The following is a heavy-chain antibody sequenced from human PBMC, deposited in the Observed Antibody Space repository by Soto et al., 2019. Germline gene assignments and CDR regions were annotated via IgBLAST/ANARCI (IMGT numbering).Heavy chain of an antibody. V-gene: IGHV3-23*01. J-gene: IGHJ4*02. CDR2: ITSGGSST. CDR3: ATRDFWSGNFGY. CDR1: GFTFGSYA. D-gene: IGHD3-3*01. Sequence: PGGSLRLSCAASGFTFGSYAMSWVRQAPGKGLEWVSAITSGGSSTYYADSVKGRFTISRDNAKNTLYLQMNSLRAEDTAVYYCATRDFWSGNFGYWGQGALVTVSS.